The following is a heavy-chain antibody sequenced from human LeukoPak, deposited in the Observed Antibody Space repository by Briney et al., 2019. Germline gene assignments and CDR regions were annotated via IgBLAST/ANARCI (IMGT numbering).Heavy chain of an antibody. Sequence: PGGSLRLSCAASGFTFSSYAMHRVRQAPGKGLEYVSAISSNGGSTYYANSVKGRFTISRDNSKNTLYLQMGSLRAEDMAVYYCARRRRDYDAGDYWGQGTLVTVSS. V-gene: IGHV3-64*01. J-gene: IGHJ4*02. CDR3: ARRRRDYDAGDY. CDR1: GFTFSSYA. CDR2: ISSNGGST. D-gene: IGHD4-17*01.